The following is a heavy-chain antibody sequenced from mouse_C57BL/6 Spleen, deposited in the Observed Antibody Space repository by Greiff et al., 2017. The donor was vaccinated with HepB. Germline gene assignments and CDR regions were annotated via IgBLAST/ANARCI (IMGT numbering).Heavy chain of an antibody. V-gene: IGHV1-26*01. CDR3: ARSLFYYDSVGYAMDY. CDR1: GYTFTDYY. CDR2: INPNNGGT. Sequence: VQLQQSGPELVKPGASVKISCKASGYTFTDYYMNWVKQSHGKSLEWIGDINPNNGGTSYNQKFKGKATLTVDKSSSTAYMELRSLTSEDSAVYYCARSLFYYDSVGYAMDYWGQGTSVTVSS. D-gene: IGHD2-4*01. J-gene: IGHJ4*01.